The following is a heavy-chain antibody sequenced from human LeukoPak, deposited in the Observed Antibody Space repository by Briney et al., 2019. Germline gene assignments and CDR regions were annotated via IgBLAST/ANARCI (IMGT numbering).Heavy chain of an antibody. J-gene: IGHJ6*02. V-gene: IGHV3-21*01. D-gene: IGHD2-2*01. CDR3: ARMMNYCSSTSCKYYYYGMDV. CDR1: GFTFSSYS. Sequence: GGSLRLSCAASGFTFSSYSMNWVRQAPGKGLEWVSSISSSSSYIHYADSVKGRFTISRDNAKNSLYLQMNSLRAEDTAVYYCARMMNYCSSTSCKYYYYGMDVWGQGTTVTVSS. CDR2: ISSSSSYI.